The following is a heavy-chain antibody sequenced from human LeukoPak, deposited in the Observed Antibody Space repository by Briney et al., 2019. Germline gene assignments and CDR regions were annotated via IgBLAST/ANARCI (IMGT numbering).Heavy chain of an antibody. CDR3: AKSSYFDSSGYPPGDY. CDR1: GFNFDDYA. CDR2: ISWNSGSI. J-gene: IGHJ4*02. Sequence: GGSLRLSCVGSGFNFDDYAMHWVRQAPGKGLEWVSGISWNSGSIGYADSVKGRFTISRDNAKNFLYLQMNSLRAEDTALYYCAKSSYFDSSGYPPGDYWGQGTLVTVSS. V-gene: IGHV3-9*01. D-gene: IGHD3-22*01.